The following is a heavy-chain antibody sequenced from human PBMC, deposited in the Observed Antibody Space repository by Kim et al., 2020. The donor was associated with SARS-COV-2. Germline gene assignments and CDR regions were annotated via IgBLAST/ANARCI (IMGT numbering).Heavy chain of an antibody. CDR3: ARGAWADY. Sequence: GNTNNAQKLQGRVTMTTDTSTSTAYMELRSLRSDDTAVYYCARGAWADYWGQGTLVTVSS. V-gene: IGHV1-18*01. D-gene: IGHD1-26*01. J-gene: IGHJ4*02. CDR2: GNT.